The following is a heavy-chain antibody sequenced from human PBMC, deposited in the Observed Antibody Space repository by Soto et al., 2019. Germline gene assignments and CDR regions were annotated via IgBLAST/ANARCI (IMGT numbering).Heavy chain of an antibody. D-gene: IGHD3-22*01. CDR3: ARQASGSYYGWFDP. Sequence: QLLLQESGPGLVKPSETLSLTCTVSGGSILDSTYYWAWIRQPPGKGLEWIGTIFYSGGTFYTPSLXXXVXLSADTSNNQFSLKLSSVTAADTAVYYCARQASGSYYGWFDPWGQGTRVTVSS. CDR2: IFYSGGT. CDR1: GGSILDSTYY. V-gene: IGHV4-39*01. J-gene: IGHJ5*02.